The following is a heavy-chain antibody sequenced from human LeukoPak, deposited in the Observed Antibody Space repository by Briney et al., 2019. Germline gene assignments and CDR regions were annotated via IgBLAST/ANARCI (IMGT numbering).Heavy chain of an antibody. CDR2: ISSSSSYI. CDR1: GFTFSSYS. V-gene: IGHV3-21*01. CDR3: ARALYGSGSYYY. D-gene: IGHD3-10*01. J-gene: IGHJ4*02. Sequence: GRSLRLSCAASGFTFSSYSMNWVRQAPGKGLEWVSSISSSSSYIYYADSVKGRFTISRDNAKNSLYLQMNSLRAEDTAVYYCARALYGSGSYYYWGQGTLVTVSS.